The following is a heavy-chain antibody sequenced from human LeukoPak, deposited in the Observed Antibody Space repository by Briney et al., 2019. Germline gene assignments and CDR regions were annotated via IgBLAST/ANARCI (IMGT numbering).Heavy chain of an antibody. CDR3: ARHPGIAAAGTYDY. V-gene: IGHV4-59*08. Sequence: SETLSLTCTVSGGSISSYYWSWIRQPPGKGLEWIGYIYYSGSTNYNPSLKSRVTISVDTSKNQFSLKLSSVTAADTAVYYCARHPGIAAAGTYDYWGQGTLVTVSS. CDR2: IYYSGST. CDR1: GGSISSYY. D-gene: IGHD6-13*01. J-gene: IGHJ4*02.